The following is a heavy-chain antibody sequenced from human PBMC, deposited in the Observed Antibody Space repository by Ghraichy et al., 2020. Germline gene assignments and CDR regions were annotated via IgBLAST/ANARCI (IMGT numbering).Heavy chain of an antibody. CDR3: VRRHLGTYTMDV. D-gene: IGHD4-11*01. CDR1: GFTFSDHC. Sequence: LSLTCAASGFTFSDHCMDWVRQAPGKGLEWVARKRNKAESYTTEYAASVKGRFTISRDDSENSLYLQMNSLKIEDTAVYYCVRRHLGTYTMDVWGQGTMVTVSS. CDR2: KRNKAESYTT. V-gene: IGHV3-72*01. J-gene: IGHJ6*02.